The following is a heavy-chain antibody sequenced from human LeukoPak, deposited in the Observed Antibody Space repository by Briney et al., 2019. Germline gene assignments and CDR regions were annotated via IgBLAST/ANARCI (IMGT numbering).Heavy chain of an antibody. J-gene: IGHJ6*02. Sequence: GGSLRLSCAASGFTFSSYGMHWVRQSPGRGLEWVSFLSFDGSNEFYADSLKGRFTISRDNSKDTLYLQMDSLRAEDTALYYCAREEHDYVWGSYRYYYYYGIDVWSQGTTVTVSS. V-gene: IGHV3-30*03. CDR3: AREEHDYVWGSYRYYYYYGIDV. CDR1: GFTFSSYG. CDR2: LSFDGSNE. D-gene: IGHD3-16*02.